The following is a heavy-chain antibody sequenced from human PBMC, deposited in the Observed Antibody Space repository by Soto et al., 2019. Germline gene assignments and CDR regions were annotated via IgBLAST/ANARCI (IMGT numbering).Heavy chain of an antibody. V-gene: IGHV4-31*03. CDR2: IFYSGNT. CDR3: ARGSGSHGWFDP. Sequence: SETLSLTCSVSGGSISSGGHYWSWIRQHPGKGLEWIGYIFYSGNTYYNPSLKSRLIISVDTSRNQFSLKLSSVTAADTAVYYCARGSGSHGWFDPWGQGTQVTVSS. J-gene: IGHJ5*02. D-gene: IGHD1-26*01. CDR1: GGSISSGGHY.